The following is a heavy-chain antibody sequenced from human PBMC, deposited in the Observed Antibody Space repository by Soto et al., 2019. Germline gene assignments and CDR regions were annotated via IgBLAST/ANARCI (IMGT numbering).Heavy chain of an antibody. V-gene: IGHV4-4*07. D-gene: IGHD3-16*01. CDR3: SRGAGPPWFAP. CDR1: GDAIRDYS. CDR2: VYVAGGS. Sequence: QVQLQESGPGLVKPSETLSLTCTVSGDAIRDYSWSWIRQPAGQGLEWIGRVYVAGGSNYNPSLKSRATISLDRSKNEFSLRLSSVTAADTAVYFCSRGAGPPWFAPWGQGILVTVSS. J-gene: IGHJ5*02.